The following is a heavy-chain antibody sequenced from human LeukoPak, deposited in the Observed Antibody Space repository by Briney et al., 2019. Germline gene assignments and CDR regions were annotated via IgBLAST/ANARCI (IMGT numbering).Heavy chain of an antibody. V-gene: IGHV3-7*01. D-gene: IGHD6-19*01. CDR2: IQGDGSSK. CDR3: AGGSGWIIDY. J-gene: IGHJ4*02. Sequence: PGGSLRLSCTASGFTFTSSWMNWVRQAPGKGLEWVANIQGDGSSKNYVDSVKGRFTISRDNAKNSLYLQMNSLRAEDTALHYCAGGSGWIIDYWGQGTLVTVSS. CDR1: GFTFTSSW.